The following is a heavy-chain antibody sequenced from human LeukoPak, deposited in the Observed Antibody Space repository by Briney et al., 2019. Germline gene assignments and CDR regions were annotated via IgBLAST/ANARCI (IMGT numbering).Heavy chain of an antibody. CDR3: ARGLYDNGWYYFDY. Sequence: PGGSLRLSCAASGFTVSNNYMSWVRQAPGKGLEWVSLIYSGGSTHYTDSVKGRFNISRDNSKNTLYLQMNSLRAEDTAVYYCARGLYDNGWYYFDYWGQGTLVTVSS. CDR2: IYSGGST. D-gene: IGHD6-19*01. CDR1: GFTVSNNY. J-gene: IGHJ4*02. V-gene: IGHV3-66*01.